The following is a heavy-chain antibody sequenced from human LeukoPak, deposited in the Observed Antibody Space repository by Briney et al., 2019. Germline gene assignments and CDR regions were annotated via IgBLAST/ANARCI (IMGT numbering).Heavy chain of an antibody. D-gene: IGHD3-10*01. CDR1: GFTFSDYY. Sequence: GGSLRLSCAASGFTFSDYYMSWIRQAPGKGLEWVSYISSSGSTIYYADTVKGRFTISRDNAKNSLYLGMNSLRAEDTAVYYCARIKDRGRNWFDPWGQGTLVTVSS. V-gene: IGHV3-11*01. CDR3: ARIKDRGRNWFDP. CDR2: ISSSGSTI. J-gene: IGHJ5*02.